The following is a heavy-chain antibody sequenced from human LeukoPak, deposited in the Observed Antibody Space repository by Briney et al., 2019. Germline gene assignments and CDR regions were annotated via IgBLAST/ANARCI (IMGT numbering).Heavy chain of an antibody. J-gene: IGHJ4*02. CDR2: IKQEGSKK. Sequence: GGSLRLSSVASGFTFSSRDWMAWVRRAPGKGLGWVAKIKQEGSKKNNVDSVKGRFPISRDNAKNSVELQMNRLRAEDTAVYYCASLGVVGATDFDYWGQGTLVTVSS. D-gene: IGHD1-26*01. V-gene: IGHV3-7*01. CDR1: GFTFSSRDW. CDR3: ASLGVVGATDFDY.